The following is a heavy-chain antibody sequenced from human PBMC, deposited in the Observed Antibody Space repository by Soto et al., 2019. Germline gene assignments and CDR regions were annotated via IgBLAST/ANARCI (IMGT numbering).Heavy chain of an antibody. Sequence: PSETLSLTCTVSGGSISSYYWSWIRQPPGKGLEWIGYIYYSGSTNYNPSLKSRVTISVDTSKNQFSLKLSSVTAADTAVYYCARLAIFGVVMHFYYWGQGTLVTVSS. CDR2: IYYSGST. CDR1: GGSISSYY. CDR3: ARLAIFGVVMHFYY. V-gene: IGHV4-59*08. J-gene: IGHJ4*02. D-gene: IGHD3-3*01.